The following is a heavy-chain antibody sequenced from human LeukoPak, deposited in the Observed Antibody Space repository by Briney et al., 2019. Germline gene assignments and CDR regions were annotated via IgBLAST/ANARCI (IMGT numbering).Heavy chain of an antibody. CDR2: INHSGST. J-gene: IGHJ6*04. CDR3: ARGGYGDYYYYGMDV. V-gene: IGHV4-34*01. Sequence: SETLSLTCAVYGGSFSGYYWSWIRQPPGKGLEWIGEINHSGSTNYNPSLKGRVTISVDTSKNQFSLKLSSVTAADTAVYYCARGGYGDYYYYGMDVWGKGTTVTVSS. D-gene: IGHD4-17*01. CDR1: GGSFSGYY.